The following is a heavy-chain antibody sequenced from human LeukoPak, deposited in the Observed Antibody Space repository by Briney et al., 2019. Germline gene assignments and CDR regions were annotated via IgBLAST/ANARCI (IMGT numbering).Heavy chain of an antibody. CDR3: AKGRSGWYSGMDV. CDR1: GFTFDDYA. CDR2: ISWNSGSI. J-gene: IGHJ6*02. D-gene: IGHD6-19*01. Sequence: GRSLRLSCAASGFTFDDYAMHWVRQVPGKGLEWVSGISWNSGSIGYADSVKGRFTISRDNAKNSLYLQMNSLRAEDTALYYCAKGRSGWYSGMDVGGQGTTVTVSS. V-gene: IGHV3-9*01.